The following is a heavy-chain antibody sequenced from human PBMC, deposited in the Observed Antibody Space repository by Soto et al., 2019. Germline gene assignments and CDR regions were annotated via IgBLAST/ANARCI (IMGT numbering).Heavy chain of an antibody. CDR3: AREFGDNWNNEAY. CDR2: MYSTGNT. V-gene: IGHV4-4*07. Sequence: QVQQQESGPGLLKPLETLSLTCSVSGGSISSYHWSWIRQPAGKGLELIGRMYSTGNTNYNPSLKSRVTVSIDTSKNQFFLRLNSVTAADSAVYYCAREFGDNWNNEAYWGQGTEVTVSS. CDR1: GGSISSYH. J-gene: IGHJ4*02. D-gene: IGHD1-1*01.